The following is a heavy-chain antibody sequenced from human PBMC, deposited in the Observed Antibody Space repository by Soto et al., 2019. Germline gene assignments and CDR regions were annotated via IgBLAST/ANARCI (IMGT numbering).Heavy chain of an antibody. V-gene: IGHV4-59*01. Sequence: SETLSLTCTVSGGSISSYYWSWIRQPPGKGLEWIGYIYYSGSTNYNPSLKSRVTISVDTSKNQFSLKLSSVTAADTAVYYCARDVGWLKFDYWGQGTLVTVPS. CDR2: IYYSGST. CDR1: GGSISSYY. D-gene: IGHD6-19*01. J-gene: IGHJ4*02. CDR3: ARDVGWLKFDY.